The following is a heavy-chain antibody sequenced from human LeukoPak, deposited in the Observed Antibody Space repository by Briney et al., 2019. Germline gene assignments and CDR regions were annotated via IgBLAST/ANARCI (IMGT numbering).Heavy chain of an antibody. CDR2: INAGNGNT. CDR3: ARDPVGYDYGDY. V-gene: IGHV1-3*01. J-gene: IGHJ4*02. CDR1: GYTFTSYA. D-gene: IGHD3-16*01. Sequence: ASVKVSCKASGYTFTSYAMHWVRQAPGQRLEWMGWINAGNGNTKYSQKFQGRVTITRDTSASTAYMELSSLRSEDTAVYYCARDPVGYDYGDYWGQGTLVTVSS.